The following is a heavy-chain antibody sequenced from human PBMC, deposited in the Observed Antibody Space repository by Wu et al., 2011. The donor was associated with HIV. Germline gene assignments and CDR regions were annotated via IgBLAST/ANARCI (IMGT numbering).Heavy chain of an antibody. V-gene: IGHV1-69*18. CDR3: AKKGADYYDTLGFDP. D-gene: IGHD3-22*01. CDR2: IIPIFGTP. CDR1: GFSFLGHY. J-gene: IGHJ5*02. Sequence: QVQLVQSGAEVRRPGASVKVSCKASGFSFLGHYIHWVRQAPGQGLEWMGKIIPIFGTPIYERISQGTATITADESTTVVYLELSSLRSEDTAIYYCAKKGADYYDTLGFDPWGQGTLVTVSS.